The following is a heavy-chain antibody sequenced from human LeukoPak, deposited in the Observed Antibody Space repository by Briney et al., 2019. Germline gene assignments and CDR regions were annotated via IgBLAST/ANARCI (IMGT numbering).Heavy chain of an antibody. CDR1: GFTFSSYA. J-gene: IGHJ2*01. D-gene: IGHD3/OR15-3a*01. Sequence: GGSLRLSCAASGFTFSSYAMHWVRQAPGKGLEWVAIISYDWSDKYYADSVKGRFTISRDDSKNTLYLQVNSLRAEDTALYYCAKERTGWYFDLWGRGTLVTVSS. V-gene: IGHV3-30*18. CDR2: ISYDWSDK. CDR3: AKERTGWYFDL.